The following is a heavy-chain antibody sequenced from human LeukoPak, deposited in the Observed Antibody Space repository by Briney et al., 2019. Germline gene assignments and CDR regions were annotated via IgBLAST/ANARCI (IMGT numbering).Heavy chain of an antibody. CDR2: INPSGGST. CDR3: ARDPSADYWFDP. V-gene: IGHV1-46*01. CDR1: GYTFTSYY. Sequence: ASVKVSCTASGYTFTSYYMHWVRQAPGQGLEWMGIINPSGGSTSYAQTFQGRVTMTRDTSTRTVYMELSSLRSEDTAVYYCARDPSADYWFDPWGQGTLVTVSS. J-gene: IGHJ5*02.